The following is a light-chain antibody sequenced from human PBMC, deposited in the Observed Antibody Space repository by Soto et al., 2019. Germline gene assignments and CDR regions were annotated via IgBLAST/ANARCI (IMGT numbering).Light chain of an antibody. Sequence: EIVLTQSPGTLSLSPGERATLSCRASQSVRSSYLAWYQQKPGQAPRLLIHSTFTRATGIPDRFSGRGSGTDFALTINRLEPYDVAVYYCQQYGSSPTPFGQGTKVQFK. V-gene: IGKV3-20*01. CDR1: QSVRSSY. CDR3: QQYGSSPTP. J-gene: IGKJ1*01. CDR2: STF.